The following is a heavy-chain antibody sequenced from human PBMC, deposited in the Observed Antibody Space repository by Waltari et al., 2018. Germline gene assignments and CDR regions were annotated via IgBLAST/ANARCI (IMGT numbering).Heavy chain of an antibody. V-gene: IGHV3-21*01. CDR2: ISSSSSYI. J-gene: IGHJ4*02. CDR3: ARDLRQLGPNSDY. CDR1: GFTFSSYS. D-gene: IGHD6-13*01. Sequence: EVQLVASGGGLVKPGGSLRLSCAASGFTFSSYSMNWVRQAPGKGLEWVSSISSSSSYIYYADAVKGRFTISRDNAKNSLYLQMNSLRAEDTAVYYCARDLRQLGPNSDYWGQGTLVTVSS.